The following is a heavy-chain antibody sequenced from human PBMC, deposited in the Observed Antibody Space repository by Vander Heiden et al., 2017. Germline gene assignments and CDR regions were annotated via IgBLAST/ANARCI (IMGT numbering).Heavy chain of an antibody. D-gene: IGHD3-22*01. CDR1: GCTFTSSA. CDR2: ISGSGGSI. V-gene: IGHV3-23*01. Sequence: EVQLLESGGGLVQPGESLRLSCAASGCTFTSSAMNWVRQAPGKGLEWVSAISGSGGSIYYADSVKGRFTISRDNSKNTLFLQMNSLRAEDTAVYYCAKGLTYYYDSSGYRLDAFDIWGQGTMVTVSS. J-gene: IGHJ3*02. CDR3: AKGLTYYYDSSGYRLDAFDI.